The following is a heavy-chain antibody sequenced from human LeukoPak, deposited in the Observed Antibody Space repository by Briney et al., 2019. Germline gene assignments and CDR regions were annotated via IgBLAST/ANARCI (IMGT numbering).Heavy chain of an antibody. CDR2: IIPIFGTT. J-gene: IGHJ4*02. Sequence: ASVKVSCKASGGTFSNSAISWVRQAPGQGLEWMGGIIPIFGTTNYAQKFQGRVTITADESTSTAYMQLSSLRSEDTAVYYCARGPFSSGYYYFDCWGQGTLVTVSS. CDR3: ARGPFSSGYYYFDC. CDR1: GGTFSNSA. V-gene: IGHV1-69*13. D-gene: IGHD3-22*01.